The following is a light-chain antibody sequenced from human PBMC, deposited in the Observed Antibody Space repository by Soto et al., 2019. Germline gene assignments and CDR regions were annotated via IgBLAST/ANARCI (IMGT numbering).Light chain of an antibody. CDR2: DVT. V-gene: IGLV2-14*03. Sequence: QSALTQPASVSGSPGQSITISCTGTSSDIGGYDYVSWYQQHPGKVPKLIIYDVTKRRSGVSSRFSGSKSGITASLTISWLQAEDESDYYCSSYTSSSTLLFGGGTQLTVL. J-gene: IGLJ2*01. CDR1: SSDIGGYDY. CDR3: SSYTSSSTLL.